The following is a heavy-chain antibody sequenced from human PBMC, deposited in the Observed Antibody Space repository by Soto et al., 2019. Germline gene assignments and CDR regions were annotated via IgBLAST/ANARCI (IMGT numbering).Heavy chain of an antibody. D-gene: IGHD1-26*01. CDR3: ARKYSGLDY. V-gene: IGHV4-59*08. J-gene: IGHJ4*02. CDR1: GGSVSAYE. Sequence: QVQLQESGPGLVKPSETLSLICSVSGGSVSAYEWSWIRQPPGKGLEWIGYISYSGYTNYNPSLKSRVTISLDTSNNRFSLKLNSVTAADTAIYYCARKYSGLDYWGQGTVVAVSS. CDR2: ISYSGYT.